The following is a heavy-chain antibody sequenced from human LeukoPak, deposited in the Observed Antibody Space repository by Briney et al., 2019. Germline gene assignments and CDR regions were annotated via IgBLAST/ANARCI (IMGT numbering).Heavy chain of an antibody. CDR1: GFTFSSYA. D-gene: IGHD4-17*01. Sequence: GGSLRLSCAASGFTFSSYAMHWVRQAPGKGLEYVSAISSNGGSTYYANSVKGRFTISRDNSKNTLYLQMGSLRAEDMAVYYCASGNDYGDYVPFDYWGQGTLVTVSS. J-gene: IGHJ4*02. CDR2: ISSNGGST. CDR3: ASGNDYGDYVPFDY. V-gene: IGHV3-64*01.